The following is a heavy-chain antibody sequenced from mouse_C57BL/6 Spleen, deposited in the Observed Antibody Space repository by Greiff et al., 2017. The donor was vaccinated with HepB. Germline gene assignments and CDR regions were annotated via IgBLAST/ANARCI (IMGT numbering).Heavy chain of an antibody. CDR1: GYSFTGYY. Sequence: VQLQQSGPELVKPGASVKISCKASGYSFTGYYMNWVKQSPEKSLEWIGEINPSTGGTTYNQKFKAKATLTVDKSSSTAYMQLKSLTSEDSAVYYCARKVATRYFDVWGTGTTVTVAS. D-gene: IGHD1-1*02. CDR3: ARKVATRYFDV. J-gene: IGHJ1*03. CDR2: INPSTGGT. V-gene: IGHV1-42*01.